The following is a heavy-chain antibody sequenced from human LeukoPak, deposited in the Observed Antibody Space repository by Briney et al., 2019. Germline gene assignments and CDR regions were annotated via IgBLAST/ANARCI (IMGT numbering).Heavy chain of an antibody. Sequence: GGSLRLSCAASGFTFSSYAMSWVRQAPEKGLEWVSTISGSGGGTYYADSVKGRFTISRDDSKNTLYLQVNSLRAEDTAMYYCARNILSAFDIWGQGTMVTVSS. CDR1: GFTFSSYA. V-gene: IGHV3-23*01. CDR3: ARNILSAFDI. J-gene: IGHJ3*02. D-gene: IGHD2/OR15-2a*01. CDR2: ISGSGGGT.